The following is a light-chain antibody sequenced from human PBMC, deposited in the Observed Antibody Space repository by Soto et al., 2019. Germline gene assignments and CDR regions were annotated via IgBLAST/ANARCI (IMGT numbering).Light chain of an antibody. V-gene: IGKV3-20*01. CDR3: QQYGTSPPT. CDR1: PIVSSSD. Sequence: EVVLTQSPGTLSLSPGERPTLSCRASPIVSSSDLAWYQQKPGQAPRLLISCASSRATGIPDRFSGSGSGTDFTLTISRLEPEDFAVFYCQQYGTSPPTFGQGTKVDIK. CDR2: CAS. J-gene: IGKJ1*01.